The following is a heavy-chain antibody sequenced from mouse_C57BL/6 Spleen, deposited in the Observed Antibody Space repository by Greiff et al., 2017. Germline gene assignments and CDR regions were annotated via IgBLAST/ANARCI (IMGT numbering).Heavy chain of an antibody. CDR1: GYAFSSSW. V-gene: IGHV1-82*01. D-gene: IGHD1-1*01. Sequence: VQLQQSGPELVKPGASVKISCKASGYAFSSSWLNWVKQRPGKGLEWIGRIYPGDGDTNYNGKFKGKATLTADQSSSTAYMQLSSLTSEDSAVYFCARWDYCSSRGFAYWGQGTLVTVSA. J-gene: IGHJ3*01. CDR3: ARWDYCSSRGFAY. CDR2: IYPGDGDT.